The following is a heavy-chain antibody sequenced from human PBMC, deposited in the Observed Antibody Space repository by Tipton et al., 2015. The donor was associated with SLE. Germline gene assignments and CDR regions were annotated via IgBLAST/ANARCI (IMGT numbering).Heavy chain of an antibody. CDR2: IWYDGTNE. CDR3: ARTHCGRDCHYAPEASLTHRKFDY. CDR1: GFTFIAYA. D-gene: IGHD2-21*01. Sequence: SLRLSCAASGFTFIAYAMHWVRQAPGKGLEWMAAIWYDGTNEYYADSVKGRFTISRDNSKNTLYLQMNSLRAEDTAVYYCARTHCGRDCHYAPEASLTHRKFDYWGQGTLITVSS. V-gene: IGHV3-33*08. J-gene: IGHJ4*02.